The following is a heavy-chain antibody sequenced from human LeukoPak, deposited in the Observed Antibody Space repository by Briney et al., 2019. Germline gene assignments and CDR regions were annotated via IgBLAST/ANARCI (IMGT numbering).Heavy chain of an antibody. D-gene: IGHD2-21*02. CDR1: GFIFRNFW. CDR2: IKRDGSEA. CDR3: VREEGDLFPPLF. V-gene: IGHV3-7*01. J-gene: IGHJ4*02. Sequence: GGSLRLSCAASGFIFRNFWMSWVRQAPGKGLEWVANIKRDGSEANYVDSLKGRFTISRDNAKNSLYLQINSLRVEDTAAYYCVREEGDLFPPLFWGQGTLVTVSS.